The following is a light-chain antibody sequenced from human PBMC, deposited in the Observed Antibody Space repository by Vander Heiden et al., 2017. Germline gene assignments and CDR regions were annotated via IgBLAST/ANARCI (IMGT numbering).Light chain of an antibody. CDR2: DAS. V-gene: IGKV3-11*01. CDR3: QQRSNGPLFT. Sequence: EAVLPQSPAPLSSSPGASATLTCRASQSVISYLAWYQQKPGQAPRLLIYDASNRATGIPARFSGSGSGTDFTLTISSLEPEDFAVYYCQQRSNGPLFTFGPGTKVDIK. J-gene: IGKJ3*01. CDR1: QSVISY.